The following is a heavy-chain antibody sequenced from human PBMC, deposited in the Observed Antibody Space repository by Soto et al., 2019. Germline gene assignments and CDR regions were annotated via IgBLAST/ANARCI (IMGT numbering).Heavy chain of an antibody. J-gene: IGHJ4*02. CDR1: GFTFSTYA. V-gene: IGHV3-23*01. D-gene: IGHD2-2*01. Sequence: EVHLLESGGGLVQPGGSLRLSCAASGFTFSTYAMAWIRQAPGKGLEWVSGISNNGGRTYYAASVKGRFTISRDNSKNTLYLQMNSLSPEDTAIYYCAKDHHTTMPVASDFWGQATMVTVSS. CDR2: ISNNGGRT. CDR3: AKDHHTTMPVASDF.